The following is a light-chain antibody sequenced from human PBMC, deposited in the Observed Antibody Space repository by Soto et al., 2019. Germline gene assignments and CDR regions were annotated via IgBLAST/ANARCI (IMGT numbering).Light chain of an antibody. CDR1: SSNIGNNY. CDR3: GTWDSSLRGV. CDR2: DNN. J-gene: IGLJ1*01. Sequence: QSALTQPPSVSAAPGQKVTISCSGSSSNIGNNYVSWYQQVPGTAPKLLIYDNNKRPSGIPDRFSGSKSGTSATLGITGLQTGDEADYYCGTWDSSLRGVFGTGTKVTVL. V-gene: IGLV1-51*01.